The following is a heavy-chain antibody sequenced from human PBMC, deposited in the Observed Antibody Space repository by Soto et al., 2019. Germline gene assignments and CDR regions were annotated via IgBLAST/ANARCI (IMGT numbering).Heavy chain of an antibody. Sequence: QVQLQESGPGLVKPSQTLSLTCTVSGGSISSGGYYWSWIRQHPGKGLEWIGYIDYSGSTYYNPSLKRRVTLSVDTAKNQFSLKLSTVTAADTVVYYCARVIRALAAAGRGTGWFDPWGQGTLVTVSS. J-gene: IGHJ5*02. V-gene: IGHV4-31*03. CDR1: GGSISSGGYY. CDR2: IDYSGST. D-gene: IGHD6-13*01. CDR3: ARVIRALAAAGRGTGWFDP.